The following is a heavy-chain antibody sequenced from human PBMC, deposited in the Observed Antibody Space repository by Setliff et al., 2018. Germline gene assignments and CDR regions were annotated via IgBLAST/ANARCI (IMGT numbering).Heavy chain of an antibody. J-gene: IGHJ6*03. CDR1: GYTFTSYA. Sequence: ASVKVSCKASGYTFTSYAMHWVRQAPGQRLEWMGWINAGNGNTKYSQKFQGRVTITRDTSASTAYMELSSLRSEDTAVYYCARALPSTSWALYYYYMDVWGKGTMVTVSS. CDR2: INAGNGNT. CDR3: ARALPSTSWALYYYYMDV. V-gene: IGHV1-3*01. D-gene: IGHD2-2*01.